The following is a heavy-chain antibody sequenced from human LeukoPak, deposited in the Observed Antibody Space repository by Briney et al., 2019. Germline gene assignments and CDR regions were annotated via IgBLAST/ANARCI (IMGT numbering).Heavy chain of an antibody. D-gene: IGHD3-3*01. CDR1: GFTFSDYY. Sequence: GGSLRLSCAASGFTFSDYYMSWIRQAPGKGLEWVSYISSSGSTIYYADSVKGRFTISRDNAKNSLYLRMNSLRAEDTAVYYCARVMTQRITIFGVVNYYMDVWGKGTTVTVSS. J-gene: IGHJ6*03. CDR2: ISSSGSTI. CDR3: ARVMTQRITIFGVVNYYMDV. V-gene: IGHV3-11*04.